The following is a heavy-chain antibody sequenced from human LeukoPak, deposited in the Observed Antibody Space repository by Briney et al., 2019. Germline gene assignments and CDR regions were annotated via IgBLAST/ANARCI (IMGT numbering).Heavy chain of an antibody. V-gene: IGHV4-30-4*08. CDR1: GGSISSGDYY. J-gene: IGHJ3*02. Sequence: SETLSLTCTVSGGSISSGDYYWSWLRQPPGKGLEWIGYIYYSGSTYYNPSLKSRVTISVDTSKNQFSLKLSSVTAADTAVYYCARDSSGWPRDAFDIWGQGTMVTVSS. CDR3: ARDSSGWPRDAFDI. CDR2: IYYSGST. D-gene: IGHD6-19*01.